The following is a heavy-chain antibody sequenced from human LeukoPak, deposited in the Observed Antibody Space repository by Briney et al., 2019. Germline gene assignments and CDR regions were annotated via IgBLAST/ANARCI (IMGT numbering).Heavy chain of an antibody. CDR2: IIPIFGTA. D-gene: IGHD3-22*01. V-gene: IGHV1-69*05. CDR1: GGTFSSYA. J-gene: IGHJ3*02. CDR3: ARARSQYYYDSSGYDAFDI. Sequence: SVKVSCKASGGTFSSYAISWVRQAPGQGLEWMGGIIPIFGTANYAQKFQGRVTITTDESTSTAYMELGSLRSEDTAVYYCARARSQYYYDSSGYDAFDIWGQGTMVTVSS.